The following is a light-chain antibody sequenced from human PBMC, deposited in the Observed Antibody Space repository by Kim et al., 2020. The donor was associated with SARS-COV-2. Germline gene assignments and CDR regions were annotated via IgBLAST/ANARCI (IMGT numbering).Light chain of an antibody. CDR1: NSDIGGHNS. Sequence: QSALTQPASVSGSPGQPLTISCTGTNSDIGGHNSASWYQQYPGTAPKLLIYDVTRRASGISNRFSGSKSGNTASLTITGLQTEDEADYYCSSYTTSTTWVFGGGTKLTVL. CDR3: SSYTTSTTWV. J-gene: IGLJ3*02. CDR2: DVT. V-gene: IGLV2-14*03.